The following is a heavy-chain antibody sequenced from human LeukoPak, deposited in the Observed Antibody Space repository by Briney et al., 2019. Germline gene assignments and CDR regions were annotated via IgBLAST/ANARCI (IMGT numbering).Heavy chain of an antibody. D-gene: IGHD6-19*01. V-gene: IGHV3-7*01. Sequence: GGSLRLSCAASGFTFSSYAMSWVRQAPGKGLEWVANIKQDGSEKYYVDSVKGRFTISRDNAKNSLYLQMNSLRAEDTAVYYCALIAVAGSSWGDWFDPWGQGTLVTVSS. CDR1: GFTFSSYA. CDR3: ALIAVAGSSWGDWFDP. CDR2: IKQDGSEK. J-gene: IGHJ5*02.